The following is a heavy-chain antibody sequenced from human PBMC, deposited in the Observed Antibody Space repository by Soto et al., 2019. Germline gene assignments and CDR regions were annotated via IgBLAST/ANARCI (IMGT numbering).Heavy chain of an antibody. CDR1: GYTFTSYA. V-gene: IGHV1-3*01. D-gene: IGHD2-2*01. J-gene: IGHJ2*01. CDR2: INAGNGNT. Sequence: ASVKVSCKASGYTFTSYAMHWVRQAPGQRLERMGWINAGNGNTKYSQKFQGRVTITRDTSASTAYMELSSLRSEDTAVYYCARGDIVVVPAAFSGYFDLWGRGTLVTVSS. CDR3: ARGDIVVVPAAFSGYFDL.